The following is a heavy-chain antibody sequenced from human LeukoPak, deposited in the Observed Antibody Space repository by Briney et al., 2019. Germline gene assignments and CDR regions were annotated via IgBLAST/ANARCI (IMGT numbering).Heavy chain of an antibody. CDR2: ISAYNGNT. Sequence: ASVKVSCKASGYTFSNYGISWVRQAPGQGLEWMGWISAYNGNTDYAQNFQDRVTMSTDTSTSTVYMDLRSLRSDDTAVYYCARRLHGYYDFWSGSYFDYWGQGTLVTVSS. J-gene: IGHJ4*02. CDR1: GYTFSNYG. CDR3: ARRLHGYYDFWSGSYFDY. D-gene: IGHD3-3*01. V-gene: IGHV1-18*01.